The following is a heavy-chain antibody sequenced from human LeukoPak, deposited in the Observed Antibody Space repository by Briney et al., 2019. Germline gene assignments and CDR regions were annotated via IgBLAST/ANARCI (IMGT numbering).Heavy chain of an antibody. Sequence: GGSLRLSCAASGFTFSSYGMHWVRQAPGKGLEWVAFIRYDGSNKYYADSVKGRFTISRDNSKNTLYLQMNSLRAEDTAVYYCASGGMGARKYYSDPFHYWGQRTLVTVSS. CDR1: GFTFSSYG. V-gene: IGHV3-30*02. CDR2: IRYDGSNK. CDR3: ASGGMGARKYYSDPFHY. J-gene: IGHJ4*02. D-gene: IGHD3-10*01.